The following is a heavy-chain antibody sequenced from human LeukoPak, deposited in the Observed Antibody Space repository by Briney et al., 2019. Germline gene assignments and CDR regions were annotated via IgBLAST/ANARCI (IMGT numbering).Heavy chain of an antibody. Sequence: ASAKVSCKASGYTFTGYYMHWMRQAPGQGLEWMGWINGNSGDTNYAQKFQGRVTMTRDTSISTAYLELSGLRSDDTAVYYCARGAGAIARAFDIWGQGTMVTVSS. J-gene: IGHJ3*02. V-gene: IGHV1-2*02. CDR1: GYTFTGYY. CDR2: INGNSGDT. CDR3: ARGAGAIARAFDI. D-gene: IGHD1-26*01.